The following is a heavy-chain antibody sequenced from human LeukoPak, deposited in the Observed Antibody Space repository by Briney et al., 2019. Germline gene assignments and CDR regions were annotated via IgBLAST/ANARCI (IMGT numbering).Heavy chain of an antibody. D-gene: IGHD3-10*01. J-gene: IGHJ5*02. CDR1: GFTFSDYY. CDR3: ARDGLRGALRITMVRGVIGNYNWFDP. V-gene: IGHV3-11*01. CDR2: ISSSGSTI. Sequence: GGSLRLSCAASGFTFSDYYMSWIRQAPGKGLEWVSYISSSGSTIYYADSVKGRFTISRDNAKNSLYLQMNSLRAEDTAVYYCARDGLRGALRITMVRGVIGNYNWFDPWGQGTLVTVSS.